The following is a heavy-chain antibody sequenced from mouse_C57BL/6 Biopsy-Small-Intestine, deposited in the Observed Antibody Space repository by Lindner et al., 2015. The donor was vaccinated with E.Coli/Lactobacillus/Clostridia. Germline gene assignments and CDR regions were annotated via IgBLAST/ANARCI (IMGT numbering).Heavy chain of an antibody. CDR3: ATIYYSKLTWFLT. Sequence: VQLQESGPELVKPGASVKISCKASGSAFSASWMNWVKQRPGKGLEWIGRIYPGDGDTNYNGKFKDRATLTADKSSSTAYMQLSSLTSEDSAVYFCATIYYSKLTWFLTGAKGLWSLSLQ. J-gene: IGHJ3*01. CDR2: IYPGDGDT. V-gene: IGHV1-82*01. D-gene: IGHD2-5*01. CDR1: GSAFSASW.